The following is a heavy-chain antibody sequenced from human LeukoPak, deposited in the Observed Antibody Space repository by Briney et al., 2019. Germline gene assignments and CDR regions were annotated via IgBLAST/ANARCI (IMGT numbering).Heavy chain of an antibody. CDR1: GFTFSSYG. Sequence: PGGSLRLSCAASGFTFSSYGMSWVRQAPGKGLEWVSAISGSGGSTYYADSVKGRFTISRDNSKNTLYLQMNSLRAEDTAVYYCAKVIHYYGLGSYYNSFDYWGQGTLVTVSS. V-gene: IGHV3-23*01. J-gene: IGHJ4*02. D-gene: IGHD3-10*01. CDR2: ISGSGGST. CDR3: AKVIHYYGLGSYYNSFDY.